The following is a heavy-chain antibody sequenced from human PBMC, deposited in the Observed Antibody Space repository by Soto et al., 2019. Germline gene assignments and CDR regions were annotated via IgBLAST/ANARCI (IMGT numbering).Heavy chain of an antibody. CDR1: GGSISSSSYY. V-gene: IGHV4-39*01. Sequence: QLQLQESGPGLVKPSETLSLTCTVSGGSISSSSYYWGWIRQPPGKGLEWIGSIYYSGSTYYNPSLNSRVTISVDTSKNQFSLKLSSVTAADTAVYYCARHEGLLRNRGLPGAPYYYYMDVWGKGTTVTVSS. CDR3: ARHEGLLRNRGLPGAPYYYYMDV. CDR2: IYYSGST. J-gene: IGHJ6*03. D-gene: IGHD3-22*01.